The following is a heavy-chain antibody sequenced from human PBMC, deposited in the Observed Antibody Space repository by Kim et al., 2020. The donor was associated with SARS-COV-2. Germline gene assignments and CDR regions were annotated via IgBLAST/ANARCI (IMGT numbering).Heavy chain of an antibody. V-gene: IGHV4-39*01. D-gene: IGHD5-12*01. Sequence: STPSLKSRVTISVATSTNQFSLKLSSVTAADTAVYYCIANSGYAQASIDYWGQGTLVTVSS. J-gene: IGHJ4*02. CDR3: IANSGYAQASIDY.